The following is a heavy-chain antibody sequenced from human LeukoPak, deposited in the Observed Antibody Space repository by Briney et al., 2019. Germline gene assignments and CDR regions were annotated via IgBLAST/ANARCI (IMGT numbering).Heavy chain of an antibody. V-gene: IGHV3-23*01. CDR2: ITGSGGTT. J-gene: IGHJ2*01. CDR1: GFTFSSYG. Sequence: GGSLRLSCAASGFTFSSYGMSWIRQVPGKGLEWVSGITGSGGTTHYADSVKGRLTISRDNSKNTLSLQMNSLTVEDAAVYYCGRGGGSYCFFDPWGRGPVVTVSS. CDR3: GRGGGSYCFFDP.